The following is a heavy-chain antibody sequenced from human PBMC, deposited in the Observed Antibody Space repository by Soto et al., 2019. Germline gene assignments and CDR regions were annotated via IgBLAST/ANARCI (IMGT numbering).Heavy chain of an antibody. V-gene: IGHV3-23*01. CDR1: GFTLSSYA. Sequence: GGSLRLSCAASGFTLSSYAMSWVRQAPGKGLEWVSGVSGSGGSTYCVDSVKGRFTISRDNSKNTLYLQMNSLRAEDTAVYYCARELDGIEVWGQGTTVTVSS. J-gene: IGHJ6*02. CDR2: VSGSGGST. CDR3: ARELDGIEV.